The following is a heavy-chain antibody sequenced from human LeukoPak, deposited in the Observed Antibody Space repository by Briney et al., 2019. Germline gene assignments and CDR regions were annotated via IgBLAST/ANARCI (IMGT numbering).Heavy chain of an antibody. CDR3: ARDKRQLWFGYFDY. V-gene: IGHV3-30*03. CDR2: ISYDGSNK. J-gene: IGHJ4*02. CDR1: GFTFSSYG. Sequence: GGSLRLSCAASGFTFSSYGMHWVRQAPGKGLEWVAVISYDGSNKYYADSVKGRFTISRDNSKNTLYLQMNSLRAEDTAVYYCARDKRQLWFGYFDYWGQGTLVTVSS. D-gene: IGHD5-18*01.